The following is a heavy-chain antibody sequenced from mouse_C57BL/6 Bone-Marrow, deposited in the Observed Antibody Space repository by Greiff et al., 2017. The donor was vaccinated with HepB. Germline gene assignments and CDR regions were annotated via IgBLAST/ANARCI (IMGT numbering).Heavy chain of an antibody. J-gene: IGHJ1*03. V-gene: IGHV3-6*01. CDR1: GYSITSGYY. CDR3: ARDDGYYEDWYFDV. D-gene: IGHD2-3*01. CDR2: ISYDGSN. Sequence: DVQLQESGPGLVKPSQSLSLTCSVTGYSITSGYYWNWIRQFPGNKLEWMGYISYDGSNNYNPSLKNRISITRDTSKNQFFLKLNSVTTEDTATYYCARDDGYYEDWYFDVWGTGTTVTVSS.